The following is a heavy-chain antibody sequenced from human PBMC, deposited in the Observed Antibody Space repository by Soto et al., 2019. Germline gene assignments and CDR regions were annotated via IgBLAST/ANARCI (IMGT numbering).Heavy chain of an antibody. CDR3: AHDFWSGYYTGFDY. Sequence: SVKVSCKASGGTFSSYAISWVRQAPGQGLEWMGGIIPIFGTANYAQKFQGRVTITADKSTSTAYMELSSLRSEDTAVYYCAHDFWSGYYTGFDYWRQGTLVTVSS. D-gene: IGHD3-3*01. CDR2: IIPIFGTA. CDR1: GGTFSSYA. J-gene: IGHJ4*02. V-gene: IGHV1-69*06.